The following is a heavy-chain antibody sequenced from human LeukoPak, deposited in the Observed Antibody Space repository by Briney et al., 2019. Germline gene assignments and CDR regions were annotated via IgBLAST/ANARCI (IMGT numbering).Heavy chain of an antibody. CDR3: AKGYGSGSYYNEGDYFDY. CDR1: GFTFSDYY. J-gene: IGHJ4*02. Sequence: GGSLRLSCAASGFTFSDYYMSWIRQAPGKGLEWVSVIYSGGSTYYADSVKGRFTISRDNSKNTLYLQMNSLRAEDTAVYYCAKGYGSGSYYNEGDYFDYWGQGTLVTVSS. D-gene: IGHD3-10*01. V-gene: IGHV3-53*01. CDR2: IYSGGST.